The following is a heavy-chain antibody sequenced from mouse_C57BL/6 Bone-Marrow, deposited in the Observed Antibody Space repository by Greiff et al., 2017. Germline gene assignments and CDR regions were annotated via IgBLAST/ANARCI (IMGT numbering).Heavy chain of an antibody. Sequence: VQGVESGAELARPGASVKLSCKASGYTFTSYGISWVKQRTGQGLEWIGEIYPRSGNTYYNEKFKGKATLTADKSSSTAYMELRSLTSEDSAVYFCARSEYYGSNFAYWGQGTLVTVSA. CDR2: IYPRSGNT. V-gene: IGHV1-81*01. J-gene: IGHJ3*01. D-gene: IGHD1-1*01. CDR1: GYTFTSYG. CDR3: ARSEYYGSNFAY.